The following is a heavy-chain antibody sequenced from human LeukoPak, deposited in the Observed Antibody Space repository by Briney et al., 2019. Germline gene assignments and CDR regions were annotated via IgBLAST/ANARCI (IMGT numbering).Heavy chain of an antibody. CDR3: ARGPSYDSSAYYYFDC. V-gene: IGHV3-53*01. CDR1: GFTVSSNY. J-gene: IGHJ4*02. CDR2: IYSDSST. Sequence: GGSLRLSCAASGFTVSSNYMSWVRQAPGKGLEWVSVIYSDSSTYYADSVKGRFTISRDNSKNTLYLQMNSLRAEDTAVYYCARGPSYDSSAYYYFDCWGKGPLVTVSS. D-gene: IGHD3-22*01.